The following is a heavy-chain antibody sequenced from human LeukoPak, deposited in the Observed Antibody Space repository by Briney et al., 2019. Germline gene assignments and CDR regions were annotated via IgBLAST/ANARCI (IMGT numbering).Heavy chain of an antibody. Sequence: GGSLRLSCAASGFTVSSNYMSWVRQAPGKGLEWVSVIYSGGSTYYADSVKGRFTISRDTSKNTVSLQMNSLRAEDTAVYYCAGDKTTGGWYEFDYWGQGTLVTASS. CDR3: AGDKTTGGWYEFDY. V-gene: IGHV3-53*01. J-gene: IGHJ4*02. CDR2: IYSGGST. D-gene: IGHD6-19*01. CDR1: GFTVSSNY.